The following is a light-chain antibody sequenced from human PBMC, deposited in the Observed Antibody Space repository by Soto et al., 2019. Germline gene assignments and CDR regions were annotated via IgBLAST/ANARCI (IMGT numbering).Light chain of an antibody. Sequence: PGERASLSFRASQSVSSYLAWYQQKPGPAPSLLIYAASNRATGMPARFSGSGSATDFTLTISSIEPEDFAVYYCQQRSNWPTFGGGTKVDIK. V-gene: IGKV3-11*01. CDR2: AAS. J-gene: IGKJ4*01. CDR1: QSVSSY. CDR3: QQRSNWPT.